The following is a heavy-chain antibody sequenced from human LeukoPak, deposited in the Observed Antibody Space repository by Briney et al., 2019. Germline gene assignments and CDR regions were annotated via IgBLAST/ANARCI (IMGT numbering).Heavy chain of an antibody. V-gene: IGHV3-66*01. CDR1: GFTVSSNY. Sequence: GGSLRLSCAASGFTVSSNYMSWVRQAPGKGLEWVSLIYSGGTTYYADSVKGRFTISRDNSKNTLYLQMNSLRAEDTAVYYCAKRSGYGSLFDYWGQGTLVTVSS. D-gene: IGHD6-25*01. J-gene: IGHJ4*02. CDR3: AKRSGYGSLFDY. CDR2: IYSGGTT.